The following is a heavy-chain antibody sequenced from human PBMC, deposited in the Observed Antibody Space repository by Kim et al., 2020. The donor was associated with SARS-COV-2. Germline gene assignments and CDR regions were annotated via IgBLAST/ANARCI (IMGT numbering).Heavy chain of an antibody. Sequence: GGSLRLSCAASGFTFDDYAMHWVRQAPGKGLEWVSGISWNSGSIGYADSVKGRFTISRDNAKNSLYLQMNSLRAEDTALYYCAKDLQQYYYDSSPFDYWGQGTLVTVSS. CDR2: ISWNSGSI. CDR1: GFTFDDYA. J-gene: IGHJ4*02. V-gene: IGHV3-9*01. CDR3: AKDLQQYYYDSSPFDY. D-gene: IGHD3-22*01.